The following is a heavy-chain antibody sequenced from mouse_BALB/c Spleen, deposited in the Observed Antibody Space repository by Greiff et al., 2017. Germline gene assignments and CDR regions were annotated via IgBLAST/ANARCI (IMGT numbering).Heavy chain of an antibody. CDR3: ASASSGPEAWFAY. CDR1: GFSLTSYG. Sequence: VQLKESGPGLVQPSQSLSITCTVSGFSLTSYGVHWVRQSPGKGLEWLGVIWSGGSTDYNAAFISRLSISKDNSKSQVFFKMNSLQANNTAIYYCASASSGPEAWFAYWGQGTLVTVSA. J-gene: IGHJ3*01. D-gene: IGHD3-1*01. CDR2: IWSGGST. V-gene: IGHV2-2*02.